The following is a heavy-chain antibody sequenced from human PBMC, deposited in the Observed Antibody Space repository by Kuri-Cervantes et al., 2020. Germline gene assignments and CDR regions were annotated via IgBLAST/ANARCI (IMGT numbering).Heavy chain of an antibody. CDR1: GYTFTSYG. J-gene: IGHJ6*02. CDR2: INPNSGGT. D-gene: IGHD5-24*01. Sequence: ASVKVSCKASGYTFTSYGISWVRQAPGQGLEWMGWINPNSGGTIYAQKFQGRVSMTRDTSISTAYMDLSRLTSDDTAVYYCARDSWGEIQLWLPAPPGMDVWGQGTTVTSP. CDR3: ARDSWGEIQLWLPAPPGMDV. V-gene: IGHV1-2*02.